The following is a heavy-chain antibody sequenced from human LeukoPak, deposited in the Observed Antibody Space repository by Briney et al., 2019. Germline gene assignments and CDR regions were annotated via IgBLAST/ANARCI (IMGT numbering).Heavy chain of an antibody. V-gene: IGHV4-4*08. CDR2: SGST. D-gene: IGHD3-10*01. J-gene: IGHJ4*02. CDR1: GGSISNYY. Sequence: SETLSLTCTVSGGSISNYYWNWIRQPPGKGLEWIGYSGSTAYNPSLKSRLTISLDTSKNQFSLKLSSVTAADTAVYYCARDGYYYGSGSYFDYWGQGTLVTVSS. CDR3: ARDGYYYGSGSYFDY.